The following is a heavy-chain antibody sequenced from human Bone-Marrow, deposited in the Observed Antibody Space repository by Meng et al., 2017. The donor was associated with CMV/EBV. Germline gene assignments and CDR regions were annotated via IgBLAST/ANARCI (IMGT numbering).Heavy chain of an antibody. CDR2: ISHSGNT. J-gene: IGHJ5*02. V-gene: IGHV4-34*01. Sequence: GSLRLSCTVYGGSFSGYYWNWIRPPPGKGLEWIGEISHSGNTNFNPSLKSRVTISVDTSKNQFSLKLNSVTAADTAVYYCARLTISGFDPWGQGTLVTVSS. D-gene: IGHD4/OR15-4a*01. CDR1: GGSFSGYY. CDR3: ARLTISGFDP.